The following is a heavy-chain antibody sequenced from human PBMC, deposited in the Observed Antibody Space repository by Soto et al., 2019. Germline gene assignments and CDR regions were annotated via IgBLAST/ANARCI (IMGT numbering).Heavy chain of an antibody. CDR3: ARGSGRISADNWNDVGYYYYYGMDV. Sequence: GASVKVSCKASGYTFTSYAMHCVRQAPGQRLEWMGWINAGNGNTKYSQKFQGRVTITRDTSASTAYMELSSLRSEDTAVYYCARGSGRISADNWNDVGYYYYYGMDVWGQGTTVTVSS. J-gene: IGHJ6*02. CDR1: GYTFTSYA. CDR2: INAGNGNT. V-gene: IGHV1-3*01. D-gene: IGHD1-20*01.